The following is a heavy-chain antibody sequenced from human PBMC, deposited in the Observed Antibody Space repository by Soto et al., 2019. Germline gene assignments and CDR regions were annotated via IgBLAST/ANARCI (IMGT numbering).Heavy chain of an antibody. J-gene: IGHJ3*02. D-gene: IGHD4-17*01. Sequence: PGGSLRLSCEASGFAFSSYSMNCVRQAPGQGLEWVSSISSSSSNIYCADSVKGRFTISRDNAKNSLYLQMNSLRAEDTAVYYCARPPDDYGALSDAFDIWGQGTMVTVSS. CDR1: GFAFSSYS. CDR3: ARPPDDYGALSDAFDI. V-gene: IGHV3-21*01. CDR2: ISSSSSNI.